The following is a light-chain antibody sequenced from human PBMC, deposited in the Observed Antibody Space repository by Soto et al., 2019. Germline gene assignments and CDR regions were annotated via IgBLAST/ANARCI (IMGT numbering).Light chain of an antibody. J-gene: IGLJ2*01. CDR2: RNN. CDR1: SSNIGSNY. V-gene: IGLV1-47*01. Sequence: QSVLTQPPSASGTTGQRVTISCSGSSSNIGSNYVYWYQQLPGTAPKLLIYRNNQRPSGVPDRFSGSKSGTSASLAISGLRSEDEADYYCAAWDDSLSAARVFGGGTKLTVL. CDR3: AAWDDSLSAARV.